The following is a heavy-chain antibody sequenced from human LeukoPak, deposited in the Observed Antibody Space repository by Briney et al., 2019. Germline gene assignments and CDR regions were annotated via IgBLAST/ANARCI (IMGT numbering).Heavy chain of an antibody. D-gene: IGHD2-21*02. Sequence: GGSLRLSCAASGFTFDDFTLHWLRQAPGKSLEWVSLITWDGSTTYYTDSVKGRFTISRDNTKNALFLQMNSLTKEDTAFYYCAKGGVVTAVVYYLDYWGQGTLVTVSS. CDR3: AKGGVVTAVVYYLDY. CDR1: GFTFDDFT. J-gene: IGHJ4*02. CDR2: ITWDGSTT. V-gene: IGHV3-43*01.